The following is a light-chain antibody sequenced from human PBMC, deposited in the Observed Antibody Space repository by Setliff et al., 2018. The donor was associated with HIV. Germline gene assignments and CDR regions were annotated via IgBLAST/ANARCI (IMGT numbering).Light chain of an antibody. CDR1: SSDVGSYNY. CDR3: SSFAGRLHV. V-gene: IGLV2-11*01. J-gene: IGLJ1*01. CDR2: DVT. Sequence: QSALAQPRSVSVSPGQSVTIPCTGTSSDVGSYNYVTWYQQHPGKVPKLMIYDVTRRPSGVPDRFSGSRSGNTASLTISGLQAEDEADYYCSSFAGRLHVFGTGTRSPS.